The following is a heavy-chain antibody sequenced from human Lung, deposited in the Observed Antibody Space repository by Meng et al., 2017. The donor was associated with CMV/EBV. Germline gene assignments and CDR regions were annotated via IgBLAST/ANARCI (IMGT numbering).Heavy chain of an antibody. CDR1: GGSINSYY. V-gene: IGHV4-59*01. J-gene: IGHJ4*02. CDR2: FYYRGNS. Sequence: HGQLRESGPGLVKPSGTLSLTCTVSGGSINSYYWSWIRQPPGQGLEWLGYFYYRGNSNYNPSLKSRVTISVDTSKNLFSLNLTSVTAADAALYYCARGSYLAVEGWGLGTLVTVSS. CDR3: ARGSYLAVEG. D-gene: IGHD2-21*01.